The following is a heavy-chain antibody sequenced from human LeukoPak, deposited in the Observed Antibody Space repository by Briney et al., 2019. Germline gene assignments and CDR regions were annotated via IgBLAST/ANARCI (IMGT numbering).Heavy chain of an antibody. CDR1: GGSFSGYY. J-gene: IGHJ6*03. CDR2: INHSGST. Sequence: PSETLSLTCAVYGGSFSGYYWSWVRQPQGKGLEWIGEINHSGSTNYTPSLKRRVTISVDTSKNHFSLMLSSVTAPDTAVYYCANRRDTTPAAYYYYMDVWGKGTTVTVSS. D-gene: IGHD1-26*01. CDR3: ANRRDTTPAAYYYYMDV. V-gene: IGHV4-34*01.